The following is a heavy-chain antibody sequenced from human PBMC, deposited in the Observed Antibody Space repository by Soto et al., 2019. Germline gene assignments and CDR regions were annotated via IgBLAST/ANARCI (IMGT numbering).Heavy chain of an antibody. J-gene: IGHJ4*02. CDR2: IKSKTDGGTT. D-gene: IGHD3-22*01. CDR3: TADYYASSGYSDY. V-gene: IGHV3-15*01. Sequence: PWGSPRISCASYVLIFSNAWMSWVRQAPGKGLEWVGRIKSKTDGGTTDYAAPVKGRFTISRDDSKNTRYLQMNRLKTEDTAVYYCTADYYASSGYSDYWGQGTMVTVSS. CDR1: VLIFSNAW.